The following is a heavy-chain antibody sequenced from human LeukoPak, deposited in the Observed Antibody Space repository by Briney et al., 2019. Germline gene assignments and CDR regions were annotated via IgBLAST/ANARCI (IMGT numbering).Heavy chain of an antibody. V-gene: IGHV4-34*01. D-gene: IGHD1-26*01. J-gene: IGHJ4*02. Sequence: PSETLSLTCAVYGGSFSGYYWSWIRQPPGKGLEWIGEINHSGRTNYNPSLKSRVTISVDTSKNQFSLKLSSVTAADTAVYYCARIFRSGSYYYYFDYWGQGTLVTVSS. CDR3: ARIFRSGSYYYYFDY. CDR2: INHSGRT. CDR1: GGSFSGYY.